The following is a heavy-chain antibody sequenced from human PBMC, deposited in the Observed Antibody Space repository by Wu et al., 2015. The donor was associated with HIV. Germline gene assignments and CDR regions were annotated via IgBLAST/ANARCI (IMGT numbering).Heavy chain of an antibody. J-gene: IGHJ6*02. V-gene: IGHV1-2*02. CDR2: INPNSGGT. CDR1: GYTFTGYY. Sequence: QVQLVQSGAEVKKPGASVKVSCKASGYTFTGYYMHWVRQAPGQGLEWMGWINPNSGGTNYAQKFQGRVTMTRDTSISTAYMELSRLRSDDTAVYYCARGEYYDSSGYYYPXYYYGMDVWGQGTTVTVSS. CDR3: ARGEYYDSSGYYYPXYYYGMDV. D-gene: IGHD3-22*01.